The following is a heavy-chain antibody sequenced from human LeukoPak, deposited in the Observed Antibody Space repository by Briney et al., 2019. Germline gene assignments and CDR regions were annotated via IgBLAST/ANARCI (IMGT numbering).Heavy chain of an antibody. CDR3: ARVSRDSSGYVGMDV. V-gene: IGHV4-59*01. Sequence: PSETLSLTCTVSGGSISSYYWSWIRQPPGKGLEWIGYIYYSGSTNYNPSLKSRVTISVDTSKNQFSLKLSSVTAADTAAYYCARVSRDSSGYVGMDVWGQGTTVTVSS. D-gene: IGHD3-22*01. CDR2: IYYSGST. CDR1: GGSISSYY. J-gene: IGHJ6*02.